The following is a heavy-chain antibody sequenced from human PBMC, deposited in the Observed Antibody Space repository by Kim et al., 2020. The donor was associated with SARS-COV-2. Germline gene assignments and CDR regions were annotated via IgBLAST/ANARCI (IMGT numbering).Heavy chain of an antibody. J-gene: IGHJ2*01. Sequence: GGSLRLSCAASGFTFSSYEMNWVRQAPGKGLEWVSYISSSGSTIYYADSVKGRFTISRDNAKNSLYLQMNSLRAEDTAVYYCARGDDYGDIRYWYFDLWGRGTLVTVSS. V-gene: IGHV3-48*03. D-gene: IGHD4-17*01. CDR2: ISSSGSTI. CDR3: ARGDDYGDIRYWYFDL. CDR1: GFTFSSYE.